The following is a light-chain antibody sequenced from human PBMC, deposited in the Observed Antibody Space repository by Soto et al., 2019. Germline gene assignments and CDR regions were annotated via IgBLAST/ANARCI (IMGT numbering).Light chain of an antibody. V-gene: IGKV1-39*01. J-gene: IGKJ5*01. Sequence: DIQMTQSPSSLSASVGDRVTITCRASQSISSYLNWYQQKPGKAPKLLIYAAYSLQSGVPSRFSGSGSGTDFTLTISSLQPEDFATYYCQQSYSTSITVGQGTRLEIK. CDR1: QSISSY. CDR3: QQSYSTSIT. CDR2: AAY.